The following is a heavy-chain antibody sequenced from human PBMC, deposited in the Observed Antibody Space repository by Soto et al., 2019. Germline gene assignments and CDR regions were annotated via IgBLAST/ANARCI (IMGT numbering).Heavy chain of an antibody. J-gene: IGHJ3*02. Sequence: GGSLRLSCAASGLTFSSYAMSWVRQAPGKGLEWVSAISGSGGSTYYADSVKGRFTISRDNSKNTLYLQMNSLRAEDTAVYYCAKDRGPIVVVQNDASDIWGQGTMVTVSS. CDR2: ISGSGGST. D-gene: IGHD2-2*01. CDR1: GLTFSSYA. CDR3: AKDRGPIVVVQNDASDI. V-gene: IGHV3-23*01.